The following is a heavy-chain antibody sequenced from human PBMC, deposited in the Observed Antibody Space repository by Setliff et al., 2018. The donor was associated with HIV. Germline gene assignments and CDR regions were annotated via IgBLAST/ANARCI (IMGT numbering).Heavy chain of an antibody. V-gene: IGHV3-30*02. CDR2: VRYDESNK. CDR3: AKVKVPTTDLYFLDY. Sequence: GGSLRLSCAASGFIFSSYAMHWVRQAPGKGLEWVACVRYDESNKYYAESVKDRFTISRDNSRNMVYLQMNSLRAEDTALYYCAKVKVPTTDLYFLDYWGQGTPVTVSS. J-gene: IGHJ4*02. D-gene: IGHD1-1*01. CDR1: GFIFSSYA.